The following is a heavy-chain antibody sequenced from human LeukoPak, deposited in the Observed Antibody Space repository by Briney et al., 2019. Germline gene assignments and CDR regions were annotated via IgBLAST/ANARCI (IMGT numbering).Heavy chain of an antibody. CDR1: GGSIFSSTYY. V-gene: IGHV4-39*01. Sequence: SQTLSLTCTVSGGSIFSSTYYWGWIRQPPGKGLEWIGSIYYSGNTYYNPSLKSRVTISVDSSKNQFSLKLSSVTAADTAVYYCARTQVGGTYYFDYWGQGTLATVSS. CDR2: IYYSGNT. J-gene: IGHJ4*02. CDR3: ARTQVGGTYYFDY. D-gene: IGHD1-26*01.